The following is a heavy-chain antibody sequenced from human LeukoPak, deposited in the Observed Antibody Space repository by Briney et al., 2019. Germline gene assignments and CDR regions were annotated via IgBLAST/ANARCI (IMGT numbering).Heavy chain of an antibody. CDR1: GNMFTSHY. V-gene: IGHV1-46*01. Sequence: ASVKVSCKTSGNMFTSHYMHWVRQAPGQGLEWMGIVNPSGGSTGYAQKFQGRVTMTTDTSTSTAYMELRSLRSDDTAVYYCARGGITFGGVIVIPDYWGQGTLVTVSS. CDR3: ARGGITFGGVIVIPDY. J-gene: IGHJ4*02. CDR2: VNPSGGST. D-gene: IGHD3-16*02.